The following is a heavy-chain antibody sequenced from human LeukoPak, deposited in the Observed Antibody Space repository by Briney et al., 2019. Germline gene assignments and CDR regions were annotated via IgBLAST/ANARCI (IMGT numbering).Heavy chain of an antibody. CDR1: GGSISSGGYS. J-gene: IGHJ5*02. CDR2: IYYSGST. Sequence: SETLSLTCAVSGGSISSGGYSWGWIRQPPGKGLEWIGSIYYSGSTYYNPSLKSRVTISVDTSKNQFSLKLSSVTAADTAVYYCARDEGGSYGWFDPWGQGTLVTVSS. D-gene: IGHD1-26*01. V-gene: IGHV4-39*07. CDR3: ARDEGGSYGWFDP.